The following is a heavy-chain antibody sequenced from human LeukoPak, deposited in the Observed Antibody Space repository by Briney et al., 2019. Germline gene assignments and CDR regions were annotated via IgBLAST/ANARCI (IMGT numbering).Heavy chain of an antibody. J-gene: IGHJ3*02. V-gene: IGHV5-51*01. CDR1: GYSFTSYW. D-gene: IGHD3-22*01. CDR2: IYPGDSDT. Sequence: SGESLKISCKGSGYSFTSYWIGWVRQMPGKGLEWLGIIYPGDSDTRYSPSFQGQVTISADKSISTAYLQWSSLKASDTAMYYCARHRYYYDSSGYVRLDAFDIWGQGTMVTVSS. CDR3: ARHRYYYDSSGYVRLDAFDI.